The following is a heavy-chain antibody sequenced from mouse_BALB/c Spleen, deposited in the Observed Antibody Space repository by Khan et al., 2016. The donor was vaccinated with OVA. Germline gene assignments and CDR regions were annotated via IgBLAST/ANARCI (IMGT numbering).Heavy chain of an antibody. CDR3: ARRGLYSIFAY. J-gene: IGHJ3*01. V-gene: IGHV1-7*01. D-gene: IGHD2-5*01. CDR1: GYTFTTNW. CDR2: IDPSTGYT. Sequence: QVQLQQSGAELAKPGASVKMSCKASGYTFTTNWMHWVKQRPGQGLEWIGYIDPSTGYTEYNQKFKDKATLTTDKSSSTAYMQLSSLTSEDSAFYYCARRGLYSIFAYWGQGTMVTVSA.